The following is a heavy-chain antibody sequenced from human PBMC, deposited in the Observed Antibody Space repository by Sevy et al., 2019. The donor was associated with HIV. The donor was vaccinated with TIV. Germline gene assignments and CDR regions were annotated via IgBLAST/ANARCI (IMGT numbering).Heavy chain of an antibody. Sequence: GGSLRLSCAASGFTFSYYDLNWVRQAPGKGLEWVSSISSGSSYIYYADSVKGRFTTSRDNTENSLFLKMNSLRAEDTAVYYCAKDGAYYGSDGMDVWGQGTTVTVSS. J-gene: IGHJ6*02. CDR3: AKDGAYYGSDGMDV. CDR1: GFTFSYYD. D-gene: IGHD3-10*01. CDR2: ISSGSSYI. V-gene: IGHV3-21*01.